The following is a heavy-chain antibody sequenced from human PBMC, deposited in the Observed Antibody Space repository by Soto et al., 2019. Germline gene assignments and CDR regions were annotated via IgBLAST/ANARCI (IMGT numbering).Heavy chain of an antibody. V-gene: IGHV3-33*01. J-gene: IGHJ4*02. Sequence: QVQLVESGGGVVQPGRSLRLSCAASGFTFSSYGMHWVRQAPGKGLEWVAVIWYDGSNKYYADSVKGRFTISRDNSKNTLYLQMTSLRAEDTAVYYCARDLYGSGYVLDYWGQGTLVTVSS. CDR2: IWYDGSNK. CDR1: GFTFSSYG. D-gene: IGHD6-19*01. CDR3: ARDLYGSGYVLDY.